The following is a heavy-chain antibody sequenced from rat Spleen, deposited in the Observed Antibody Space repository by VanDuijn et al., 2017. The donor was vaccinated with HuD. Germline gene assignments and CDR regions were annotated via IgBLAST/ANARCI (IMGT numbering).Heavy chain of an antibody. Sequence: EVQLVESGGGLVQPGRSMKLSCAASGFTFSDYYMAWVRQAPTKGLEWVASTSSGGDKTYYPDSVKGRFRISRDNPKSILYLLMDSLNSEDTATYFCVRRETSFDYWGQGVMVTVSS. J-gene: IGHJ2*01. V-gene: IGHV5-25*01. CDR1: GFTFSDYY. CDR3: VRRETSFDY. CDR2: TSSGGDKT.